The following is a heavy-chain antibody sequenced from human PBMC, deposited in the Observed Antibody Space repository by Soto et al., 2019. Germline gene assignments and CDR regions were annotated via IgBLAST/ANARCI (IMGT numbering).Heavy chain of an antibody. Sequence: GGSLRLSCAASGFTFSSYAMSWVRQAPGKGLEWVSAISGSGGSTYYADSVKGRFTISRDNSKNTLYLQMNSLRAEDTAVYYCAKAHVVVAAPFFDYGMDVWGQGTTVTVSS. V-gene: IGHV3-23*01. J-gene: IGHJ6*02. CDR2: ISGSGGST. D-gene: IGHD2-15*01. CDR3: AKAHVVVAAPFFDYGMDV. CDR1: GFTFSSYA.